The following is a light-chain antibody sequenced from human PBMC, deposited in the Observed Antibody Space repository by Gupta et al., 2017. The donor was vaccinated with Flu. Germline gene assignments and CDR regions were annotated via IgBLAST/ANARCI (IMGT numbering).Light chain of an antibody. CDR3: QVWDSRGV. V-gene: IGLV3-21*02. CDR2: DDS. Sequence: ITCGGNNIRRKSVHWYQQKPGQAPVLVVHDDSDRPSGIPERFSGSNSGNTATLTISRVEAGDEADYYCQVWDSRGVFGGGTKLTVL. J-gene: IGLJ3*02. CDR1: NIRRKS.